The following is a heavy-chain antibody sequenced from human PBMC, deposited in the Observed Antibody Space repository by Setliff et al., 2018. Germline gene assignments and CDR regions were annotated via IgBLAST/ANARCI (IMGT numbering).Heavy chain of an antibody. CDR2: ISGSGGST. V-gene: IGHV3-23*01. CDR1: GFTFSSYA. Sequence: PGGSLRLSCAASGFTFSSYAMSWVRQAPGKGLEWVSAISGSGGSTYYADSVQGRFTISRDNSKNTLYLQMKSLRAEDTAVYYCTTAPTRYFDWLSLGGTDYWGQGTLVTVSS. D-gene: IGHD3-9*01. CDR3: TTAPTRYFDWLSLGGTDY. J-gene: IGHJ4*02.